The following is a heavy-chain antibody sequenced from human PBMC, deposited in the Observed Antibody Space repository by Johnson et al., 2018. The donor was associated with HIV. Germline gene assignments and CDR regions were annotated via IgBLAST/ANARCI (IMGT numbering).Heavy chain of an antibody. Sequence: EVQLVESGGRVVRPGGSLTLSCAASGFSFDDYGMTWVREIGGKGLEWVSGINWNGGATGYADSVKGRFTISRDNAKNSLYLQMNSLRAEDTALYYCAKDRDLAAAGTDAFDIWGQGTMVTVSS. CDR2: INWNGGAT. V-gene: IGHV3-20*04. D-gene: IGHD6-13*01. J-gene: IGHJ3*02. CDR3: AKDRDLAAAGTDAFDI. CDR1: GFSFDDYG.